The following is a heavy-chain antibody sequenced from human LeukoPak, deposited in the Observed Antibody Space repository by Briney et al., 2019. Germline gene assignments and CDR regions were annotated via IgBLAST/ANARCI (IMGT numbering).Heavy chain of an antibody. CDR1: GFIFTHFW. D-gene: IGHD3-10*01. CDR3: ASASQYASGSS. V-gene: IGHV5-51*01. Sequence: GESLKISCKGSGFIFTHFWIGWVRQMPGQGLEWMGIIYPDDSDTRYSPSFQGQVTISADKSISTAYLQWSSLKASDTAMYYCASASQYASGSSWGQGTLVTVSS. J-gene: IGHJ5*02. CDR2: IYPDDSDT.